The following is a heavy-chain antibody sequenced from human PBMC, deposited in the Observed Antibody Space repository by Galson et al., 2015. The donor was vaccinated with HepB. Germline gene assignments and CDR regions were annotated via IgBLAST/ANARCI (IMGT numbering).Heavy chain of an antibody. CDR3: ARQDYYGSGTYPPWYGLDV. J-gene: IGHJ6*02. CDR1: GGNFNNFA. V-gene: IGHV1-69*06. CDR2: IIPAFGAA. Sequence: SVKVSCKASGGNFNNFAITRVRKAPGQGLEWVGRIIPAFGAANYAQKFQGRLTISADKSTGTAYMDLTNLRSEDTAVYYCARQDYYGSGTYPPWYGLDVWGQGTTVTVSS. D-gene: IGHD3-10*01.